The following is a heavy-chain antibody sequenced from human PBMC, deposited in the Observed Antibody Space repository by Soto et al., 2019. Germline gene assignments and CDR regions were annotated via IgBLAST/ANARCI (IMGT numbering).Heavy chain of an antibody. J-gene: IGHJ4*02. CDR3: ARGNWDFWSGYSYYFDY. CDR1: GGSFSGYY. D-gene: IGHD3-3*01. Sequence: SETLSLTCAVYGGSFSGYYWSWIRQPPGKGLEWIGEINHSGSTNYNPSLKSRVTISVDTSKNQFSLKLGSVTAADTAVYYCARGNWDFWSGYSYYFDYWGQGTLVTVSS. V-gene: IGHV4-34*01. CDR2: INHSGST.